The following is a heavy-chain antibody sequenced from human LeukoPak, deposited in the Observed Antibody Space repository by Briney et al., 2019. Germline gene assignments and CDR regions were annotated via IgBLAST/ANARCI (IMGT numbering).Heavy chain of an antibody. CDR1: GGSISSYY. V-gene: IGHV4-59*01. CDR2: IFYNGNT. J-gene: IGHJ4*02. D-gene: IGHD4-17*01. Sequence: SGTLSLTCTVSGGSISSYYWNWIRQSPGKGLEWIGYIFYNGNTNYNPSLQSRVTLSLDTPKNQFSLKLSSVTAADTAVYYCARDLGYADPFDCWGQGTLVTVSS. CDR3: ARDLGYADPFDC.